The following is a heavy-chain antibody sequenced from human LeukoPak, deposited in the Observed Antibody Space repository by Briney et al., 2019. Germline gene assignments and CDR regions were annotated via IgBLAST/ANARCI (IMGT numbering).Heavy chain of an antibody. D-gene: IGHD1-26*01. Sequence: SETLSLTCTVSGGSINSYYWSWIRQPPGKGLEWIGSIYHSGSTYYNPSLKSRVTISVDTSKNQFSLKLSSVTAADTAVYYCARIRNSGSLDDAFDIWGQGTMVTVSS. CDR1: GGSINSYY. V-gene: IGHV4-59*08. CDR2: IYHSGST. CDR3: ARIRNSGSLDDAFDI. J-gene: IGHJ3*02.